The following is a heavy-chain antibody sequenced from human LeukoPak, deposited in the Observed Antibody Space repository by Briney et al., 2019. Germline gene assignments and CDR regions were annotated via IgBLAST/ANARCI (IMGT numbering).Heavy chain of an antibody. CDR3: TREGVYSPDPTSYHRLPFDF. V-gene: IGHV1-69*13. J-gene: IGHJ3*01. D-gene: IGHD3-16*02. Sequence: SVKVSCKASGGTFSSYAISWVRQAPGQGLEWMGGIIPIFGTANYAQKFQGRVTITADESTSTAYMELSSLRSEDTAVYYCTREGVYSPDPTSYHRLPFDFWGEGTVVIVSS. CDR2: IIPIFGTA. CDR1: GGTFSSYA.